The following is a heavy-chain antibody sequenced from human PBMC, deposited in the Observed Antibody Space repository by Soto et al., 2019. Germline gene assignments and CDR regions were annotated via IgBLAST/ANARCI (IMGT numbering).Heavy chain of an antibody. V-gene: IGHV1-69*13. CDR1: GGTFSIYS. Sequence: SVKVAFKASGGTFSIYSIILLLHAPLQGLELMGGIIPIFGTANYAQKFQGRVTITSDESTSTAYMELSSLRSEDTAVYYCARACSSKRCLGDFDICGKAQMLNVSS. CDR2: IIPIFGTA. J-gene: IGHJ3*02. CDR3: ARACSSKRCLGDFDI. D-gene: IGHD2-2*01.